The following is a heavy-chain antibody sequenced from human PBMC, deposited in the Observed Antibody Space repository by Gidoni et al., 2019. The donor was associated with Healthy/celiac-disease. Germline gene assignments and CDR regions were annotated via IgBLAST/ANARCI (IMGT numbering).Heavy chain of an antibody. V-gene: IGHV3-23*01. Sequence: EVQLLESGGGLVQPGGSLRLSCAASGFTFSSYAKSWVRQAPGKGLEWFSAISGSGGSTYYADSVQCRFTISRDNSKNTLYLQMNSLRAEYTAVYDCAKPEIAAAAYNWFDPWGQGTLVTVSS. D-gene: IGHD6-13*01. CDR1: GFTFSSYA. CDR3: AKPEIAAAAYNWFDP. J-gene: IGHJ5*02. CDR2: ISGSGGST.